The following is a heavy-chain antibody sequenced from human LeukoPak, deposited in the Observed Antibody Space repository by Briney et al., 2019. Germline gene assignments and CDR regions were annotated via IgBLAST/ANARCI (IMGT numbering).Heavy chain of an antibody. CDR3: ARGSLYHS. D-gene: IGHD2-15*01. V-gene: IGHV4-39*01. J-gene: IGHJ4*02. Sequence: KTSETLSLTCTVSGGSISSSNYYWGWIRQPPGKGLVYIGSIHYSGSTYYNPSLKSRVTISVDTSENQFSLKLNSVTAADTAVYYCARGSLYHSWGQGTLVTVSS. CDR1: GGSISSSNYY. CDR2: IHYSGST.